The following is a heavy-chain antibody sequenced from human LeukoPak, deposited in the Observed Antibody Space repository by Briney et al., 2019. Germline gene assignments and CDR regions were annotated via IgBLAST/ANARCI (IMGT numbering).Heavy chain of an antibody. J-gene: IGHJ4*02. Sequence: GGSLRLSCAASGLNLTTYAMGWVRQAPGKGLEWVSVISDRGDSTYYGDSVKGRFTISRDSSKNTLYLQMNSLGGEDTALYYCAKDSNGDYVPNFDYWGQGTLVTVSS. CDR3: AKDSNGDYVPNFDY. CDR2: ISDRGDST. CDR1: GLNLTTYA. V-gene: IGHV3-23*01. D-gene: IGHD4-17*01.